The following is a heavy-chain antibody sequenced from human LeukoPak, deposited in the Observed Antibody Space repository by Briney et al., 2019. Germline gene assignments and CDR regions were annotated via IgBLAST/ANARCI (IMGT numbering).Heavy chain of an antibody. V-gene: IGHV4-59*12. CDR3: ARDRTQLWLRSNWFDP. J-gene: IGHJ5*02. CDR1: GGSISSYY. D-gene: IGHD5-18*01. Sequence: SETLSLTCTVSGGSISSYYWSWIRQPPGKGLEWIGYIYYSGSTNYNPSLKSRVTISVDTSKNQFSLKLSSVTAADTAVYYCARDRTQLWLRSNWFDPWGQGTLVTVSS. CDR2: IYYSGST.